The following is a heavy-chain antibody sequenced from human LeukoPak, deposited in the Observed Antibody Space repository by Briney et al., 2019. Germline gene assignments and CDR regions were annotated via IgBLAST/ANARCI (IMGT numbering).Heavy chain of an antibody. CDR1: GFTFSTYA. V-gene: IGHV3-23*01. Sequence: GGSLRLSCAASGFTFSTYAMSWARQAPGKGREGVSFVSGTGGRTYYADSVKGRFTISRDNSKNTLYLQMNSLRAEDTALYYCVKASSSSPQYNWFDAWGQGTLVTVSS. CDR3: VKASSSSPQYNWFDA. D-gene: IGHD6-6*01. J-gene: IGHJ5*02. CDR2: VSGTGGRT.